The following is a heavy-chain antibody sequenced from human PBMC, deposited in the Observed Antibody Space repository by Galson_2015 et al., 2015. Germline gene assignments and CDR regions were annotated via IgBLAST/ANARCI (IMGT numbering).Heavy chain of an antibody. CDR2: IIPIFGTA. V-gene: IGHV1-69*13. D-gene: IGHD4-17*01. J-gene: IGHJ2*01. Sequence: SVKVSCKASGGTFSSYAISWVRQAPGQGLEWMGGIIPIFGTANYAQKFQGRVTITADESTSTAYMELSSLRSEDTAVYYCARIKNGDYYWYFDLWGRGTLVTVSS. CDR3: ARIKNGDYYWYFDL. CDR1: GGTFSSYA.